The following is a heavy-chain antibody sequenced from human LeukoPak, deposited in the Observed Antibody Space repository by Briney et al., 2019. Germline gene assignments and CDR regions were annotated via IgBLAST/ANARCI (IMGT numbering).Heavy chain of an antibody. CDR3: TRAGGTAMVNPDY. Sequence: GGSLRLSCTASGFTFGDYAMSWARQAPGKGLEWVGFIRSKAYGGTTEYAASVKGRFTISRDDSKSIAYLQMNSLKTEDTAVYYCTRAGGTAMVNPDYWGQGTLVTVSS. D-gene: IGHD5-18*01. J-gene: IGHJ4*02. CDR2: IRSKAYGGTT. CDR1: GFTFGDYA. V-gene: IGHV3-49*04.